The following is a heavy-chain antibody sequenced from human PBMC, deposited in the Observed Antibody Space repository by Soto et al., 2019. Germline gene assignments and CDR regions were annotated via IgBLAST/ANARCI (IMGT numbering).Heavy chain of an antibody. J-gene: IGHJ2*01. V-gene: IGHV4-61*01. CDR3: ARDLVIRQDWYFDL. D-gene: IGHD3-10*01. CDR2: IYYSGST. Sequence: XXTLSLPCTVSGGSVSSGSYNWSSIRQPPGKGLEWIGYIYYSGSTNYNPSLKSRVTISVDTSKNQFSLKLSSVTAADTAVYYCARDLVIRQDWYFDLWGRGTLVTVSS. CDR1: GGSVSSGSYN.